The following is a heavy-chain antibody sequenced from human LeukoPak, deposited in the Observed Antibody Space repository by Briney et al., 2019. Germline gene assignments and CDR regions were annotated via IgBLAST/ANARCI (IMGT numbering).Heavy chain of an antibody. CDR3: VRVRDGYNDAYDI. CDR1: GYTFTSYY. CDR2: INPSGGST. D-gene: IGHD5-24*01. V-gene: IGHV1-46*01. Sequence: ASVKVSCKASGYTFTSYYMHWVRRAPGQGLEWMGIINPSGGSTSYAQKFQGRVTMTRDTSTSTVYMELSSLRSEDTAVYYCVRVRDGYNDAYDIWGQGTMVTVPS. J-gene: IGHJ3*02.